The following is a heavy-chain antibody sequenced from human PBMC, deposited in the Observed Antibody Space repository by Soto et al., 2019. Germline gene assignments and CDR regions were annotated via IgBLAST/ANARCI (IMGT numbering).Heavy chain of an antibody. CDR1: GGSVSNSNYY. CDR2: VYYRGRS. CDR3: VSQRTSVLTQAYFDY. D-gene: IGHD2-8*01. Sequence: SETLSLTXTVSGGSVSNSNYYWGWIRQSPGKGLEWIGSVYYRGRSYSKSSVKSRVTISVDTSKNQFSLNLNSVTASDTAVYYCVSQRTSVLTQAYFDYWGPGALVTVSS. J-gene: IGHJ4*02. V-gene: IGHV4-39*01.